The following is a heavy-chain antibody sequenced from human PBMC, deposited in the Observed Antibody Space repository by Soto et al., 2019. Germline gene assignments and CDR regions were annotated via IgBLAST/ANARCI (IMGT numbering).Heavy chain of an antibody. CDR2: IYYSGST. CDR1: GGSISSGGYY. CDR3: ARGAAVNAFDI. J-gene: IGHJ3*02. V-gene: IGHV4-31*03. D-gene: IGHD2-15*01. Sequence: SETLSLTCTVSGGSISSGGYYWSWIRQHPGKGLEWIGYIYYSGSTYYNPSLKSRVTISVDTSKNQFSLKLSSVTAADTAVYYCARGAAVNAFDIWGQGTMVTVSS.